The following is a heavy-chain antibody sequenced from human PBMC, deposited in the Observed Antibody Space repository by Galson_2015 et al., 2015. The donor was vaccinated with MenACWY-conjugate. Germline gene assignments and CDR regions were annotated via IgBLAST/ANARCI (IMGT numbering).Heavy chain of an antibody. CDR3: ARDRRIAAAATYNWFDP. V-gene: IGHV1-18*01. J-gene: IGHJ5*02. CDR1: GYTFTSYG. CDR2: ISAYNGNT. Sequence: SVKVSCKASGYTFTSYGISWVRQAPGQGLEWMGWISAYNGNTNYAQKLQGRVTMTTDTSTSTAYMELRSLRSDDTAVYYCARDRRIAAAATYNWFDPWGQGTLVTVSS. D-gene: IGHD6-13*01.